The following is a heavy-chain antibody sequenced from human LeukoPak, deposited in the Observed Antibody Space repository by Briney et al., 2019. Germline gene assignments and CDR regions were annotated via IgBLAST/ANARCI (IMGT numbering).Heavy chain of an antibody. D-gene: IGHD6-19*01. J-gene: IGHJ4*02. V-gene: IGHV3-9*01. CDR2: ISWNSGSI. CDR3: AKEVGSSGADY. CDR1: GFTFDDYA. Sequence: GGSLRLSCAASGFTFDDYAMHWVRQAPGKGLEWVSGISWNSGSIGHADSVKGRFTISRDNAKNSLYLQMNSLRAEDTAVYYCAKEVGSSGADYWGQGTLITVSS.